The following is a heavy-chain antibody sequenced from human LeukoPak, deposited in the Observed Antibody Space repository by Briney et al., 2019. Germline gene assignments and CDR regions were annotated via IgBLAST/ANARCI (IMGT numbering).Heavy chain of an antibody. CDR1: GFTVSSNY. D-gene: IGHD2-2*02. CDR3: ARDPGGPHTVKWDAFDI. V-gene: IGHV3-53*01. Sequence: QAGGSLRLSCAASGFTVSSNYMSWVRQAPGKGLEWVSVIYSGGSTYYADSVKGRFTISRDNSKNTLYLQMNSLRAEDTAVYYCARDPGGPHTVKWDAFDIWGQGTMVTVSS. CDR2: IYSGGST. J-gene: IGHJ3*02.